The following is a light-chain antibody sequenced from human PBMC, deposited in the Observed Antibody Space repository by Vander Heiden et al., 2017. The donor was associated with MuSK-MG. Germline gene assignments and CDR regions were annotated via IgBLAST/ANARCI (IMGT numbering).Light chain of an antibody. CDR3: QQFHSYPLT. CDR2: GAS. Sequence: AIQLTQSPSSLSASVRDRVTITCRASRDLSSALAWYQHKPGKAPKLLIYGASSLQSGVPSRFSGSESGTDFTLTISSLQPEDFATYYCQQFHSYPLTFGGGTKVDI. CDR1: RDLSSA. V-gene: IGKV1-13*02. J-gene: IGKJ4*01.